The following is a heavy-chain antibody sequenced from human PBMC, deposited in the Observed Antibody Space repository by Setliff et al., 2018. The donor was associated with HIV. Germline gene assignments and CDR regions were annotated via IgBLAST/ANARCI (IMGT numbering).Heavy chain of an antibody. CDR2: INPSGDFT. CDR3: ARDYGLGGSHSDAFDI. D-gene: IGHD1-26*01. CDR1: GYTFNTYY. Sequence: ASVKVSCKASGYTFNTYYVHWVRQAPGQGLEWMGLINPSGDFTFYAQKFQGRVTMTRDTSTSTVYMELSSLRSEDTAVYYCARDYGLGGSHSDAFDIWGQGTMVTVSS. J-gene: IGHJ3*02. V-gene: IGHV1-46*02.